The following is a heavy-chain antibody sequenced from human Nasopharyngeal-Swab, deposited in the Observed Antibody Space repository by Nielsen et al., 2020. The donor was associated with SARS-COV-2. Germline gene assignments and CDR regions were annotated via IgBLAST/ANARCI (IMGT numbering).Heavy chain of an antibody. J-gene: IGHJ3*02. CDR3: AKDTYYDSSGYFLFGYAFDI. V-gene: IGHV3-23*01. D-gene: IGHD3-22*01. Sequence: GGSLRLSCAASGFTFSSYAMSWVRQAPGKGLEGVSAISGSGGSTYYADSVKGRFTISRDNSKNTLYLQMNSLRAEDTAVYYCAKDTYYDSSGYFLFGYAFDIWGQGTMVTVS. CDR2: ISGSGGST. CDR1: GFTFSSYA.